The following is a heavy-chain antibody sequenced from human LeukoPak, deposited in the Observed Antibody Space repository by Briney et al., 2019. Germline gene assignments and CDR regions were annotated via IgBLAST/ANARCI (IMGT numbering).Heavy chain of an antibody. D-gene: IGHD2-2*01. J-gene: IGHJ4*02. CDR3: AKDRGYCNSTSCPRAFDY. CDR2: ISSSSNTI. V-gene: IGHV3-48*01. CDR1: GFTFNDYS. Sequence: GGSLRLSCAASGFTFNDYSMNWVRQAPGKGLEWVSYISSSSNTIYYADSVKGRFTISRDNSKNTLYLQMNSLRAEDTAVYYCAKDRGYCNSTSCPRAFDYWGQGTLVTVSS.